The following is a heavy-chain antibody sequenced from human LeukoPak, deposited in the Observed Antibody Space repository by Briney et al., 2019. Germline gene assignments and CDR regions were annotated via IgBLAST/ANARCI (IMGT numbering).Heavy chain of an antibody. Sequence: GESLKISCKGSGYSFTSYWIGWVRQMPGKGLEWMGIMYPANSDTRYKPSFQGQVTMSADRSISTAYLQWSSLKASDTAIYYCATTRGGNYHWDHWGQGTLVTVPS. V-gene: IGHV5-51*01. CDR1: GYSFTSYW. CDR2: MYPANSDT. J-gene: IGHJ4*02. D-gene: IGHD3-16*01. CDR3: ATTRGGNYHWDH.